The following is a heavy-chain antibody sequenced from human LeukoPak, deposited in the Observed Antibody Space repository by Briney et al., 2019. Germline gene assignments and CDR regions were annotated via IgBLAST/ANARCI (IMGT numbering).Heavy chain of an antibody. V-gene: IGHV4-34*01. D-gene: IGHD6-19*01. J-gene: IGHJ4*02. CDR3: ARASGYSSGWPPRAIDY. CDR1: GGSFSGYY. CDR2: INHSGST. Sequence: SETLSLTCAVYGGSFSGYYWSWIRQPPGKGLEWIGEINHSGSTNYNPSRKSRVTISVDTSKNQFSLKLSSVTAADTAVYYCARASGYSSGWPPRAIDYWGQGTLVTVSS.